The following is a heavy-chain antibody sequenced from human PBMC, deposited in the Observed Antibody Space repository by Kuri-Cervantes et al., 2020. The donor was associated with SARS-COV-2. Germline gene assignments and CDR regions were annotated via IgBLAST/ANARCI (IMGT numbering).Heavy chain of an antibody. CDR1: GFTFSSYSMN. Sequence: GSLRLSCPASGFTFSSYSMNWVRQAPGKGLEWIGSIYYSGSTYYNLSLKSRVTISVDTSKNQFSLKLSSVTAADTAVYYCARPDFQGVMVWFDPWGQGTLVTVSS. D-gene: IGHD3-10*01. CDR2: IYYSGST. V-gene: IGHV4-39*01. J-gene: IGHJ5*02. CDR3: ARPDFQGVMVWFDP.